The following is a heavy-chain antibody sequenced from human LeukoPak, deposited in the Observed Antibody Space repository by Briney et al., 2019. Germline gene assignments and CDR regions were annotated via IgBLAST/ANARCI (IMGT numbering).Heavy chain of an antibody. J-gene: IGHJ4*02. V-gene: IGHV4-38-2*02. Sequence: SETLSLTCTVSGYSINSGCYWGWIRQPPGKGLEWIGSIYHSGGTYYNPSLKSRVTISVDTSKNQFSFKLSSVTAADTALYYCARDSLYYYGSGSYYLDYWGQGTLVTVSS. CDR3: ARDSLYYYGSGSYYLDY. CDR2: IYHSGGT. D-gene: IGHD3-10*01. CDR1: GYSINSGCY.